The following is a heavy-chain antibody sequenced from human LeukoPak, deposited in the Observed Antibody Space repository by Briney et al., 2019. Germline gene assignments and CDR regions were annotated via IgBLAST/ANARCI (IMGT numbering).Heavy chain of an antibody. V-gene: IGHV3-30*01. CDR1: GFTFSSYA. J-gene: IGHJ4*02. Sequence: GGSLRLSCAASGFTFSSYAMHWVRQAPGKGLEGEAVISYDGSNKYYADSVEGRFTISRDNSKTTLYLQMNSLRAEDTAVYYCARDRCSSTSCYMLSDYWGQGTLVTVSS. CDR2: ISYDGSNK. CDR3: ARDRCSSTSCYMLSDY. D-gene: IGHD2-2*02.